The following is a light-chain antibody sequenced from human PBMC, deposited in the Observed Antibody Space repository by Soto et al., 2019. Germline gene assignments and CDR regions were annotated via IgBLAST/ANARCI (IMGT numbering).Light chain of an antibody. CDR2: KAS. CDR1: QTISSW. J-gene: IGKJ1*01. V-gene: IGKV1-5*03. Sequence: DIQMTQSPSTLSASVGDRVTITCRASQTISSWLAWYQQKPGKAPKLLIYKASTLKSGVPSRFSCSGSGTEFTLTISSLQPDDFATYYCQHYNSYSEAFGQGTKVDI. CDR3: QHYNSYSEA.